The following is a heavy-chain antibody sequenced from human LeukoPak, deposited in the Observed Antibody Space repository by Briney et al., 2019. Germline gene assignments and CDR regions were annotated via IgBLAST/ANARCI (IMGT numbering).Heavy chain of an antibody. CDR2: IFYSGST. CDR1: GGSISSDTYY. D-gene: IGHD3-3*01. Sequence: SETLSLTCTVSGGSISSDTYYWGWIRQPPGKGLEWIGYIFYSGSTNYNPSLKSRVTISVDTSKNQFSLKLSSVTAADMAVYYCVRSDDFWSGYYGYWGQGTLVTVSS. V-gene: IGHV4-61*01. J-gene: IGHJ4*02. CDR3: VRSDDFWSGYYGY.